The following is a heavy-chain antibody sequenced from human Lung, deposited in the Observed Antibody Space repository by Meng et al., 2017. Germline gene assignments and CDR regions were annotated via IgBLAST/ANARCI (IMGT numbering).Heavy chain of an antibody. J-gene: IGHJ4*02. D-gene: IGHD1-26*01. CDR3: ARGTPGRSYANY. V-gene: IGHV1-18*01. CDR2: LGAHDGDT. Sequence: QVHPVQPGPAVKKPGAAVKVSFKASAYTFTGYGVSWVRQAPGQGLEWMAWLGAHDGDTSFGPKFQGRVTVTADRPTATAYMELRSLRFDDTAVYYCARGTPGRSYANYWGPGTLVTVSS. CDR1: AYTFTGYG.